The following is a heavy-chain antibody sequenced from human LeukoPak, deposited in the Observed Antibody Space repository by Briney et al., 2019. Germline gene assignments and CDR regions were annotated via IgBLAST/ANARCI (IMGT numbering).Heavy chain of an antibody. V-gene: IGHV4-31*03. CDR3: ARAGIYFGSGSYYYSFDS. CDR2: IYHSGST. J-gene: IGHJ4*02. Sequence: SQTLSLTCTVSGGSVSSGSHYWSWIRQHPGRGLEWIGYIYHSGSTFYNPSLKSRLSMSVDTSKNQFSMTLSSVTAADTALYYCARAGIYFGSGSYYYSFDSWGQGTLVTVSS. D-gene: IGHD3-10*01. CDR1: GGSVSSGSHY.